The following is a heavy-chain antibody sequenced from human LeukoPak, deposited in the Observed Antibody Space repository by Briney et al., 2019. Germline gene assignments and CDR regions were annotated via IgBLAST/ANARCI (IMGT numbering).Heavy chain of an antibody. CDR3: ARVDCSSTTCYLGNDAFDI. D-gene: IGHD2-2*01. Sequence: GESLKISCKGSGYTFTGYYMHWVRQAPGQGLEWMGWINPNSGGSYYAQKFQGRVSMTRDTSISTAYMELSSLTSDDTAVYYCARVDCSSTTCYLGNDAFDIWGQGTMVTVSS. V-gene: IGHV1-2*02. CDR2: INPNSGGS. J-gene: IGHJ3*02. CDR1: GYTFTGYY.